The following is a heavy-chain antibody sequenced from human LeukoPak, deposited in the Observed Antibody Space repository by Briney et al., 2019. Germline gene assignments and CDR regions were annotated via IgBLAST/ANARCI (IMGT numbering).Heavy chain of an antibody. CDR2: INSDGSST. D-gene: IGHD1-26*01. CDR3: AKDGKNYFDY. CDR1: GFTFSSYW. Sequence: GGSLRLSCVASGFTFSSYWMHWVRQAPGKGLVWVSRINSDGSSTSYADSVKGRFTISRDNSKNSLYLQMNSLRAEDTALYYCAKDGKNYFDYWGQGTLVTVSS. J-gene: IGHJ4*02. V-gene: IGHV3-74*01.